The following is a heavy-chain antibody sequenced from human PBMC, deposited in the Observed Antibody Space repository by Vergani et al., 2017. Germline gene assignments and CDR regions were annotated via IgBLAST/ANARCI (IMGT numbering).Heavy chain of an antibody. J-gene: IGHJ6*03. CDR3: ASDAEYYDFWSCYYCYYMDV. CDR1: GGSISSGSYY. Sequence: QVQLQESGPGLVKPSQTLSLTCTVSGGSISSGSYYWSWIRQPAGKGLEWIGRIYTSGSTNYNPSLKSRVVISVDTSKNQFSLKLSSVTAADTAVYYCASDAEYYDFWSCYYCYYMDVWGKGTTVTVSS. CDR2: IYTSGST. D-gene: IGHD3-3*01. V-gene: IGHV4-61*02.